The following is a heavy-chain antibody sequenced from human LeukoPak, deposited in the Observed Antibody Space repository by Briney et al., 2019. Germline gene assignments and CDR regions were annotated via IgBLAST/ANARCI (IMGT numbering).Heavy chain of an antibody. CDR2: IYYSGTT. V-gene: IGHV4-39*01. CDR1: GGSISSSGYY. Sequence: PSETLSLTCTVPGGSISSSGYYWGWIRQPPGKGLEWIGSIYYSGTTYYNPSLKSRVTISVDTSRNQFSLMLTSVTAADTAVYYCARSTAAEGPTHNWFDPWGQGTLVTVSS. D-gene: IGHD6-13*01. J-gene: IGHJ5*02. CDR3: ARSTAAEGPTHNWFDP.